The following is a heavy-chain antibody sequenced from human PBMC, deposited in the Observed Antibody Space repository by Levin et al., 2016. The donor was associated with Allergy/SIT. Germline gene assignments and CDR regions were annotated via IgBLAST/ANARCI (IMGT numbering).Heavy chain of an antibody. CDR3: ARYHHSWLVNWFDP. V-gene: IGHV4-31*02. CDR2: IYYSGST. Sequence: WIRQPPGKGLEWIGYIYYSGSTYYNPSLKSRVTISVDTSKNQFSLKLSSVTAADTAVYYCARYHHSWLVNWFDPWGQGTLVTVSS. J-gene: IGHJ5*02. D-gene: IGHD3-9*01.